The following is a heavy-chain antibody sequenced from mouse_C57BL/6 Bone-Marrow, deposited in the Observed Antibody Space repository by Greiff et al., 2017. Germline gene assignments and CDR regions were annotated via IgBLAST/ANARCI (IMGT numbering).Heavy chain of an antibody. Sequence: QVQLQQPGAELVKPGASVKMSCKASGYTFTSYWITWVKQRPGQGLEWIGDIYPGSGSTNYNEKFKSKATLTVDTSSSTAYMQLSSLTSEDSAVYYCAREGRWCFRDYAMDYWGQGTSVTVSS. V-gene: IGHV1-55*01. CDR3: AREGRWCFRDYAMDY. CDR1: GYTFTSYW. CDR2: IYPGSGST. D-gene: IGHD1-1*02. J-gene: IGHJ4*01.